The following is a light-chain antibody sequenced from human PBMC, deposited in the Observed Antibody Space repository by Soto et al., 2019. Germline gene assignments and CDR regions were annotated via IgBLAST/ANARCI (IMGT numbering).Light chain of an antibody. J-gene: IGKJ1*01. Sequence: EIVLTQSPGTLSLSPVERATLSCRASQSVKNNYLAWYQQKPGQAPRLLIYGASNRATGIPDRFSGSGSGTDFTLNISRLEPEDFAVYYCQQYGSSGTVGQGTKVDI. CDR3: QQYGSSGT. CDR2: GAS. V-gene: IGKV3-20*01. CDR1: QSVKNNY.